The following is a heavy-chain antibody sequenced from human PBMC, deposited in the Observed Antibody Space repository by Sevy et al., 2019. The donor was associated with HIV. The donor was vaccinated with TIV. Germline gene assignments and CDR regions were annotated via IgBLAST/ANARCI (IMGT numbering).Heavy chain of an antibody. CDR2: ISSSGSSI. D-gene: IGHD2-2*03. J-gene: IGHJ6*02. Sequence: GGSLRLSCTASGFTFSSYDMNWVRQAPGKGLEWVSKISSSGSSIYYADSVKGRFTISRDNAKNSLYLQMNSLRAEDTAVYYCARDGYCSSTSCYIPGMDVWGQGTTVTVSS. V-gene: IGHV3-48*03. CDR1: GFTFSSYD. CDR3: ARDGYCSSTSCYIPGMDV.